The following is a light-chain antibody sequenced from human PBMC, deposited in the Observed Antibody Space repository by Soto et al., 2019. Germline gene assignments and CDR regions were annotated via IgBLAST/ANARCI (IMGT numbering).Light chain of an antibody. CDR2: DVS. V-gene: IGLV2-18*02. CDR3: TSYTTSSTPVV. Sequence: QSVLTQPPSVSGSPGQSVTISCTGTSSDVGNYNRVSWYQQPPGTATKLMIYDVSNRPSGVPDRFSGSKSGNTASLTIFGFQAEDEADYYCTSYTTSSTPVVFGGGTKVTVL. CDR1: SSDVGNYNR. J-gene: IGLJ2*01.